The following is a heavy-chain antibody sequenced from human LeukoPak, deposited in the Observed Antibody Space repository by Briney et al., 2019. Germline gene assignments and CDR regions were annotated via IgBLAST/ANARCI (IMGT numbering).Heavy chain of an antibody. Sequence: TSETLSLTCAVYGGSFNDYYWTWIRQTPGKGLEWIGEMSPSGSSNYNPSLKSRVTISVDTSKNQFSLKLRSVTAADTAVYYCARGRQDVNMILVVMAGVSYYLDVWSKGTTVTVS. V-gene: IGHV4-34*01. CDR3: ARGRQDVNMILVVMAGVSYYLDV. CDR1: GGSFNDYY. D-gene: IGHD3-22*01. J-gene: IGHJ6*03. CDR2: MSPSGSS.